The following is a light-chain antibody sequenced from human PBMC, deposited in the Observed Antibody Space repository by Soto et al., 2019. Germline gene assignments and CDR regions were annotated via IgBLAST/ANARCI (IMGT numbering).Light chain of an antibody. J-gene: IGKJ1*01. CDR1: QGISKW. V-gene: IGKV1-5*01. CDR2: GAS. Sequence: DIQMTQSPSTLSASVGDRVTITCRASQGISKWLAWYQQKPGKAPKLLIYGASSLENGVPSRFSGSGSGTEFTLTIRSLQPDDFATYFRQQYNSYDMWSFGQGTKVDLK. CDR3: QQYNSYDMWS.